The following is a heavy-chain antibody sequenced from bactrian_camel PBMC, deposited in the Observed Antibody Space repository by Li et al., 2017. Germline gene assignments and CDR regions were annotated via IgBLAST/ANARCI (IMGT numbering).Heavy chain of an antibody. CDR3: ATPMTLRAFAY. J-gene: IGHJ6*01. Sequence: VQLVESGGGLVQPGGSLRLSCAASGFIFSNYAMSWVRLAPGKGLEWVSGIDRGGSNTYYADSVKGRFTISRDNAKNTVYLQLNSLKTEDMAMYYCATPMTLRAFAYWGQGTQVTVS. CDR2: IDRGGSNT. V-gene: IGHV3S40*01. CDR1: GFIFSNYA. D-gene: IGHD5*01.